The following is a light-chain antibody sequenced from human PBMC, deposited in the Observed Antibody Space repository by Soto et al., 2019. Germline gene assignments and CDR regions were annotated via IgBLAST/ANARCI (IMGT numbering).Light chain of an antibody. Sequence: QSALTQPASVSGSPGQSITLSCTGTSSDIGAYKYVSWYQQHPGRAPKLMIYEVIHRPSGVSSRFSGSKSGKTASLSISGLQADDEADYYCSSYTSSRTLVFGGGTKLTVL. CDR1: SSDIGAYKY. CDR3: SSYTSSRTLV. J-gene: IGLJ2*01. V-gene: IGLV2-14*01. CDR2: EVI.